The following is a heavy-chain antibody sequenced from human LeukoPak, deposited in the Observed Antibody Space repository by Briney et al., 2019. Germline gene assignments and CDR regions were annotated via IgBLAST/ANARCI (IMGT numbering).Heavy chain of an antibody. CDR3: AKAIVAMGHAFDI. Sequence: GGSLRLSCAGSGFNFSSHAMSWVRQAPGKGLEWISVISDTGGKTYYIDSVKGRFTISRDNSKNTLYLQMNNLRADDTAVYYCAKAIVAMGHAFDIWGQGTMVTVSS. D-gene: IGHD5-12*01. CDR2: ISDTGGKT. CDR1: GFNFSSHA. V-gene: IGHV3-23*01. J-gene: IGHJ3*02.